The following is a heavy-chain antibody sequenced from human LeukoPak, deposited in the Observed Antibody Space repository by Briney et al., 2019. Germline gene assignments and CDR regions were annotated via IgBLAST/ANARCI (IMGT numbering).Heavy chain of an antibody. D-gene: IGHD6-13*01. Sequence: KPSETLSLTCTVSGGSISSYYWSWIRQPPGKGLEWIGYIYYSGSTNYNPSLKSRVTISVDTSKNQFSLKLSSVTAADTAVYYCARDVAAGTFDYWGQGTLVTVSS. CDR1: GGSISSYY. V-gene: IGHV4-59*01. CDR2: IYYSGST. CDR3: ARDVAAGTFDY. J-gene: IGHJ4*02.